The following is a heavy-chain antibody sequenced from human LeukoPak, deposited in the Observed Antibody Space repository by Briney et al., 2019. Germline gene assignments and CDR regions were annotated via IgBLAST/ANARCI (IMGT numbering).Heavy chain of an antibody. D-gene: IGHD3-22*01. CDR3: AKASPGWTMIVVAPKRPDDAFDI. V-gene: IGHV3-23*01. CDR1: GFTFSSYA. CDR2: ISGSGGST. Sequence: QAGGSLRLSCAASGFTFSSYAMSWVRQAPGKGLEWVSAISGSGGSTYYADSVKGRFTISRDNSKNTLYLQMNSLRAEDTAVYYCAKASPGWTMIVVAPKRPDDAFDIWGQGTMVTVSS. J-gene: IGHJ3*02.